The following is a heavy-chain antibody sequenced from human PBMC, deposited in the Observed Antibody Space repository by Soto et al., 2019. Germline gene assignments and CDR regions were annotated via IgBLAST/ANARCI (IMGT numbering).Heavy chain of an antibody. Sequence: QVQLIQSGAEVKKPGASVKVSCKASGYSFTSYAMHWVRQAPGQRLEWMGWINAGNGNTKYSQKLQDRVTITRDTSASTAYMELSSLRAEDTAIYYCARASVGATPMDYWGQGTLVTVSS. D-gene: IGHD1-26*01. CDR3: ARASVGATPMDY. CDR2: INAGNGNT. V-gene: IGHV1-3*01. J-gene: IGHJ4*02. CDR1: GYSFTSYA.